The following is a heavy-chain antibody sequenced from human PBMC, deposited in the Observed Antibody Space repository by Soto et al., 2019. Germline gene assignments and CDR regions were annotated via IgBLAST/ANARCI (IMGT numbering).Heavy chain of an antibody. D-gene: IGHD3-10*01. Sequence: EVQLAESGGGLVQPGGSLRLSCAASGFRFDDYAMHWVRQAPGMGLEWVSGISWNSGSVGYADSVRGRFTISRDNAKKSLYLQMNSLRAEHTAFYYCSKGTYYASGSYYFDSWGQGILVTVSS. CDR2: ISWNSGSV. CDR1: GFRFDDYA. V-gene: IGHV3-9*01. CDR3: SKGTYYASGSYYFDS. J-gene: IGHJ4*02.